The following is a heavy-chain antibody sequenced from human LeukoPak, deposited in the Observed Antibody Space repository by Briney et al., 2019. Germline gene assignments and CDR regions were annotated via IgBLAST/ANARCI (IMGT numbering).Heavy chain of an antibody. CDR2: IYYPGSP. V-gene: IGHV4-31*02. Sequence: LSLICIVSGASISSGDSFWTWIRHHPGRGLELIGYIYYPGSPYYNPSLKSRITISVDTAKNQFSLKLSSVTAADTAVYYCARGGENYSDSSGYYSLDHWGQGTRVTVSS. J-gene: IGHJ4*02. D-gene: IGHD3-22*01. CDR3: ARGGENYSDSSGYYSLDH. CDR1: GASISSGDSF.